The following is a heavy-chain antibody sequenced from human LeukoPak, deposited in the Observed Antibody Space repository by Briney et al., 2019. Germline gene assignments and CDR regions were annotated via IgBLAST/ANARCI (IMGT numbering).Heavy chain of an antibody. D-gene: IGHD6-19*01. J-gene: IGHJ4*02. CDR2: INPNSGGT. Sequence: ASVKVSCKASGYTLTGYYMHWVRQAPGQGLEWMGRINPNSGGTNYAQKFQGRVTMTRDTSISTAYMELSRLRSDDTAVYYCASPVAGRWYFDYWGQGTLVTVSS. CDR3: ASPVAGRWYFDY. V-gene: IGHV1-2*06. CDR1: GYTLTGYY.